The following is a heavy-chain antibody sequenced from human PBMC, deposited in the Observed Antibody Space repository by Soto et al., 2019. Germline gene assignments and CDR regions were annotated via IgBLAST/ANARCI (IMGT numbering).Heavy chain of an antibody. CDR1: GFSFSSYA. CDR3: AKDSYGSGTDYFYGMDV. J-gene: IGHJ6*02. Sequence: HPGGSLRLSCAASGFSFSSYAMSWVRQAPGKGLEWVSSISAGGGIIYYADSVKGRFTISRVNSKNTLYVQMNSLRAEDTAVYYCAKDSYGSGTDYFYGMDVRGQGTKVTVSS. CDR2: ISAGGGII. D-gene: IGHD3-10*01. V-gene: IGHV3-23*01.